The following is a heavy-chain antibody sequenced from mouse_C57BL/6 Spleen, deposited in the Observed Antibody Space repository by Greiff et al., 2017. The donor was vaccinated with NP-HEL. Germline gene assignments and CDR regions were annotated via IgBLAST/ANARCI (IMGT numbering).Heavy chain of an antibody. CDR2: IHPNSGST. Sequence: QVQLQQPGAELVKPGASVKLSCKASGYTFTSYWMHWVKQRPGQGLEWIGMIHPNSGSTNYNEKFKSKATLTVDKSSSTAYMQLSSLTSEDSAVYYCARYSSGYGGFAYWGQGTLVTVSA. J-gene: IGHJ3*01. CDR3: ARYSSGYGGFAY. CDR1: GYTFTSYW. D-gene: IGHD3-2*02. V-gene: IGHV1-64*01.